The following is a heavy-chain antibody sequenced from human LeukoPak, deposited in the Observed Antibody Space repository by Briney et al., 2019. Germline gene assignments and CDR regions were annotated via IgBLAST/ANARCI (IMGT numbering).Heavy chain of an antibody. J-gene: IGHJ4*02. CDR3: TRDAEYSSSLTE. CDR1: GFTLSSYT. V-gene: IGHV3-21*01. CDR2: ISSSSSYI. Sequence: GGSLRLSCAASGFTLSSYTLNWVRQAPGKGLEWISSISSSSSYIYYADSVKGRFTISRDNTKKSLFLQMNSLRVEDTAMYYCTRDAEYSSSLTEWGQGTLVTVSS. D-gene: IGHD6-6*01.